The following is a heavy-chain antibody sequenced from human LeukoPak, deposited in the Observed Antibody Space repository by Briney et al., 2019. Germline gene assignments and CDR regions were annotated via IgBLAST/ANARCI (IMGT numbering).Heavy chain of an antibody. D-gene: IGHD1-26*01. CDR2: ISGSGDST. J-gene: IGHJ4*02. Sequence: GGSLRLSCTASLCTFSTYAMSWVRQAPGKGLEWVSSISGSGDSTYYADSVKGRFTISRENSKNTLYLNMNSLRADGTALYSCARASGSYLQPTDYWGQGTLVTVSS. CDR1: LCTFSTYA. V-gene: IGHV3-23*01. CDR3: ARASGSYLQPTDY.